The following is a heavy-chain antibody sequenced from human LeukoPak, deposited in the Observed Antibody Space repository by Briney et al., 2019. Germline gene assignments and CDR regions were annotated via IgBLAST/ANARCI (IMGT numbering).Heavy chain of an antibody. D-gene: IGHD3-16*01. J-gene: IGHJ4*02. V-gene: IGHV4-34*01. CDR2: INHSGST. CDR3: ARMPLAGGFDY. Sequence: PSETLSLTCAVYGGSFSGYYWSWIRQPPGKGLEWIGEINHSGSTNYNPSHKSRVTISVDTSKNQFSLKLSSVTAADTAVYYCARMPLAGGFDYWGQGTLVTVSS. CDR1: GGSFSGYY.